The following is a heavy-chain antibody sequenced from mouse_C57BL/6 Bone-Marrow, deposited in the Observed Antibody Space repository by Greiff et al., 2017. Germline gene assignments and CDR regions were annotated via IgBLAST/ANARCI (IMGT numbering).Heavy chain of an antibody. J-gene: IGHJ3*01. Sequence: VKLMESGAELVKPGASVKLSCKASGYTFTSYWMQWVKQRPGQGLAWIGEFDPSDSYTTYNQKFKGKATLTVDTSSSTDNMQLSSLTSEDSAVYYCAFRWSFAYWGQGTLVTVSA. CDR1: GYTFTSYW. V-gene: IGHV1-50*01. CDR3: AFRWSFAY. D-gene: IGHD2-3*01. CDR2: FDPSDSYT.